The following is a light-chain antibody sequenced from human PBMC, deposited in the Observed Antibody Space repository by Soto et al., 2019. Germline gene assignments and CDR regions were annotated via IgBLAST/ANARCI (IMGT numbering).Light chain of an antibody. CDR1: QSVSSTY. CDR2: GAS. Sequence: LSVVTVSLSKRERACLSCRASQSVSSTYLAWYQQKPGQAPGLLFYGASSRATGIPDRFSGSGSGTDFTLTISRLEPEDFAVYYCQQYGSSTGTFGQGRIVDIK. J-gene: IGKJ1*01. V-gene: IGKV3-20*01. CDR3: QQYGSSTGT.